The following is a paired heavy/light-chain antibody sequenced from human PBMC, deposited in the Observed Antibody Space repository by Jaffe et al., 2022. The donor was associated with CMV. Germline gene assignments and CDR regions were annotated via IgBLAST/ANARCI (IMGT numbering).Light chain of an antibody. V-gene: IGLV2-18*02. CDR2: DVS. J-gene: IGLJ3*02. Sequence: QSALTQPPSVSGSPGQSVTISCTGTSSDVGTYYRVSWYQQPPGTAPKLIIYDVSNRPSGVPDRFSGSKSGNTASLTISGLQAEDEADYFCSSYRTTNNWVFGGGTRLTVL. CDR3: SSYRTTNNWV. CDR1: SSDVGTYYR.
Heavy chain of an antibody. CDR3: AKSRRPTPFYYYDIDV. J-gene: IGHJ6*02. CDR2: LSYDGTNT. CDR1: GFTFSNYG. V-gene: IGHV3-30*18. Sequence: QVQLVESGGGVAQPGKSLRLSCTASGFTFSNYGIHWVRQAPGTGLEWVAVLSYDGTNTFSADSVKGRFTISRDNSKSTLYLQMNSLRVEDTAVYFCAKSRRPTPFYYYDIDVWGQGTTVTVSS.